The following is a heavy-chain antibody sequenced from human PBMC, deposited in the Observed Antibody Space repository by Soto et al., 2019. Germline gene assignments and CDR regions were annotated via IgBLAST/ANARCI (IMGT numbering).Heavy chain of an antibody. CDR3: ARAGWLDY. CDR2: INHGGST. V-gene: IGHV4-34*01. J-gene: IGHJ4*02. CDR1: GGSFSGYY. Sequence: PSETLSLTCAVYGGSFSGYYWSWIRQPPGKGLEWIGEINHGGSTNYNPSLKSRVTISVDTSKNQFSLKLSSVTAADTAVYYCARAGWLDYWGQGTLVTVSS.